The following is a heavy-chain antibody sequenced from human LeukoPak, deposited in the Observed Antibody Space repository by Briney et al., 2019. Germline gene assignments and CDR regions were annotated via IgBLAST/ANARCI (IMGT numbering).Heavy chain of an antibody. Sequence: ASVKVSCKASGYTFTSHYMHWARQAPGQGLEWMGIINPSGGSTSYAQKFQGRVTMTRDTSTSTVYMELSSLRSKDTAVYYCAMGDSSGYSGEDIWGQGTMVTVSS. D-gene: IGHD3-22*01. J-gene: IGHJ3*02. CDR2: INPSGGST. V-gene: IGHV1-46*01. CDR3: AMGDSSGYSGEDI. CDR1: GYTFTSHY.